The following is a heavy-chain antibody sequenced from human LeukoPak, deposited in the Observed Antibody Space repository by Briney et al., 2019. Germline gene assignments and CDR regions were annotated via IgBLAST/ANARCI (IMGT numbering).Heavy chain of an antibody. J-gene: IGHJ4*02. V-gene: IGHV3-7*01. CDR1: GFTFRNFW. CDR3: ARVGDGLIFPTDS. CDR2: IKEDASKI. D-gene: IGHD2-21*01. Sequence: PGGSLRLSCAASGFTFRNFWISWVRQAPGKGLEWVADIKEDASKIYYLDSVKGRFTISRDNAKNSLYLQMNSLRAEDTAVYYCARVGDGLIFPTDSRGQGTLVTVSS.